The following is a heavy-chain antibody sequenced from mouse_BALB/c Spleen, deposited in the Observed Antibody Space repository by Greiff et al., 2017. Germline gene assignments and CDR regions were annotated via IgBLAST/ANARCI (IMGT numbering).Heavy chain of an antibody. V-gene: IGHV5-9-4*01. J-gene: IGHJ2*01. D-gene: IGHD3-1*01. CDR1: GFTFSSYA. CDR3: ARRGTARVYFDY. CDR2: ISSGGSYT. Sequence: DVKLVESGGGLVKPGGSLKLSCAASGFTFSSYAMSWVRQSPEKRLEWVAEISSGGSYTYYPDTVKGRFTISRDNAKNTLYLEMSSLRYEDTAMYYCARRGTARVYFDYWGQGTTLTVSS.